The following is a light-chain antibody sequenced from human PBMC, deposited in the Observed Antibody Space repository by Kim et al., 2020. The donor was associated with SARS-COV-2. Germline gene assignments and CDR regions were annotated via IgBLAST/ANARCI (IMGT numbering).Light chain of an antibody. Sequence: EIVLTQSPGTLSLSPGERATLSCRASQSVSSSHLAWYQQKPGQAPRLLIYGASSRATGIPDRFSGSGSGTDFTLTISRLEPEDFAVYYCQQYGSSRAITFGQGTRLEIK. CDR1: QSVSSSH. V-gene: IGKV3-20*01. J-gene: IGKJ5*01. CDR2: GAS. CDR3: QQYGSSRAIT.